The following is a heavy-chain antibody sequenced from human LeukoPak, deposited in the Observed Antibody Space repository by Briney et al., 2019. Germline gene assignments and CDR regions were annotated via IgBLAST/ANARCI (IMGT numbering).Heavy chain of an antibody. J-gene: IGHJ4*02. D-gene: IGHD3-10*01. Sequence: KGGESLKISCEASGYYFTNYWIGWVRQMPGKGLEWMGIIYPADSDTKYSPSLQGQVTISADKSISTAYLQWSSLKASDTAMYYCARLRKGWFGDLSFDYWGQGTTVTVSS. CDR2: IYPADSDT. CDR3: ARLRKGWFGDLSFDY. CDR1: GYYFTNYW. V-gene: IGHV5-51*01.